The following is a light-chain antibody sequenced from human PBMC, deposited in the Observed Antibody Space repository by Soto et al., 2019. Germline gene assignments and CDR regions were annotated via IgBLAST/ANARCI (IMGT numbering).Light chain of an antibody. CDR2: AAS. CDR1: QGISNY. Sequence: DIQMTQSPSSLSASVGDRVTITCRASQGISNYLAWYQQEPGKVPKLLIFAASTLQSGVPSRFIGSGSGTDFTRTLSSLQPEDVATYYCQNYSRAPLFTFGPGTKVDIK. V-gene: IGKV1-27*01. CDR3: QNYSRAPLFT. J-gene: IGKJ3*01.